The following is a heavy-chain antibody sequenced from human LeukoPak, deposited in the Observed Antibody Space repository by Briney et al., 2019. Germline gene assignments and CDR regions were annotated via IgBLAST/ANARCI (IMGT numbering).Heavy chain of an antibody. CDR3: ARLTYCGGDCPVY. CDR1: GYSFSSYW. V-gene: IGHV5-10-1*01. Sequence: GESLRISCKGSGYSFSSYWISWVRQMPGKGLEWMGRIDPSDSNTKYSPSFQGHVTISADKSISTAYLQWSSLKVSDTAMYHCARLTYCGGDCPVYWGQGTLVTVSS. J-gene: IGHJ4*02. D-gene: IGHD2-21*02. CDR2: IDPSDSNT.